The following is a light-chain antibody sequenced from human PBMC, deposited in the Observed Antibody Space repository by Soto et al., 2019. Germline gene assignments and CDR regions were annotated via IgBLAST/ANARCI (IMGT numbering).Light chain of an antibody. CDR1: QSISNY. Sequence: DIQMTQSPSSLSASVGDRVTITCRASQSISNYLNWYQQRPGKAPQLLIFAASSLQSGVPSRFSGSGSGTDFILTISSLQPEDFATYYCQQTYNRPFTFGPAITVDV. CDR3: QQTYNRPFT. V-gene: IGKV1-39*01. CDR2: AAS. J-gene: IGKJ3*01.